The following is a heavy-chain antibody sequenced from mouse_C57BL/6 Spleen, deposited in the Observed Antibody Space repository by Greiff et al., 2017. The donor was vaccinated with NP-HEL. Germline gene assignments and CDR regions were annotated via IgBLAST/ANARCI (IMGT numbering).Heavy chain of an antibody. CDR1: GYTFTDYC. CDR3: TRGGSNDVYFDD. CDR2: IHPNNGGT. V-gene: IGHV1-26*01. J-gene: IGHJ2*01. D-gene: IGHD2-12*01. Sequence: VQLQQPGPELVKPGASVKISCKASGYTFTDYCMHWVKQSHGKSLEWIGDIHPNNGGTSYNQQFKGKATLTVDKSSSTAYMELSSLTSEVSAVYYCTRGGSNDVYFDDWGQGTTLTVAS.